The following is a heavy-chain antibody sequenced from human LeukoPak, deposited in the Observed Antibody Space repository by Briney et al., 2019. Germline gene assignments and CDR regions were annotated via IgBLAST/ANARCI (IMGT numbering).Heavy chain of an antibody. Sequence: GGSLRLSCAASGFTFSSYGMHWVRQAPGKGLEWVAFIRYDGSNKYYADSVKGRFTISRDNSKHTLYLQMNSLRAEDTAVYYCAKTPYSLDYLDYWGQGTLVTVSS. CDR2: IRYDGSNK. CDR3: AKTPYSLDYLDY. V-gene: IGHV3-30*02. CDR1: GFTFSSYG. D-gene: IGHD6-13*01. J-gene: IGHJ4*02.